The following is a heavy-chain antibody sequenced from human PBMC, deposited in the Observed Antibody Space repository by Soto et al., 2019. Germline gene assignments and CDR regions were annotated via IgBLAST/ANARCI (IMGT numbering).Heavy chain of an antibody. J-gene: IGHJ6*02. V-gene: IGHV3-20*04. CDR3: ARDSTTTGYYYYGMEV. CDR1: GFTFDGYG. Sequence: EVQLVESGGGVVRPGGSLRLSCAASGFTFDGYGVSWVRQAPGKGLEWVSGINWNGGSTAYADSVKGRFTISRDNAKNSLYLQMNSLRAEDTALYYCARDSTTTGYYYYGMEVWGQGTTVTVSS. D-gene: IGHD1-26*01. CDR2: INWNGGST.